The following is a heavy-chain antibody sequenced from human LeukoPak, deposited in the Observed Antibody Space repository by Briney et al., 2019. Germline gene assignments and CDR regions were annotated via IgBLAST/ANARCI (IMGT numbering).Heavy chain of an antibody. CDR3: ARDEGGSYPYGY. V-gene: IGHV3-21*01. D-gene: IGHD1-26*01. CDR2: ISSSSSYI. CDR1: GFTFSSYS. J-gene: IGHJ4*02. Sequence: GGSLRLSCAASGFTFSSYSMNWVRQAPGKGLEWVSSISSSSSYIYYADSVKGRFTISRDNAKNSLYLQMNSLRAEDTAVYYWARDEGGSYPYGYWGQGTLVTVSS.